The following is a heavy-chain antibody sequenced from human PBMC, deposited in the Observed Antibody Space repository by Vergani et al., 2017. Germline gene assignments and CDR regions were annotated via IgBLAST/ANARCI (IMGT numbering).Heavy chain of an antibody. V-gene: IGHV3-23*01. CDR2: SSGSGGST. J-gene: IGHJ4*02. D-gene: IGHD3-3*01. CDR1: GFTFSSYA. Sequence: EVQLLESGGGLVQPGGSLRLSCAASGFTFSSYAMSWVRQAPGKGLEWVAASSGSGGSTYYADSVKGRFTISRDNSKNKLYLQMNSLRAEDTAVYYCAKGVEWFPIGDYWGQGTLVTVSS. CDR3: AKGVEWFPIGDY.